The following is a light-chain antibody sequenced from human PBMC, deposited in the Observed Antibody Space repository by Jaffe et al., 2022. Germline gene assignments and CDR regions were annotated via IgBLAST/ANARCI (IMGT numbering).Light chain of an antibody. CDR3: SSSSDSGIIM. V-gene: IGLV2-8*01. J-gene: IGLJ3*02. CDR1: SSDVGRHKY. Sequence: QSALTQPPSASGSPGQSVTISCTGTSSDVGRHKYVSWYQQHPGKAPKLMIYEVTHRPSGVPDRFSGSKSGNTASLTVSGLQAEDEADYYCSSSSDSGIIMFGGGTKLSVL. CDR2: EVT.